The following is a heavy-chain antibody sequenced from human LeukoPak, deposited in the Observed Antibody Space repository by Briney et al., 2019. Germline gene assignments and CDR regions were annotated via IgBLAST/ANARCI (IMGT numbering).Heavy chain of an antibody. D-gene: IGHD6-19*01. Sequence: WMGRIIPILGIANYAQKFQGRVTITADKSTSTAYMELSSLRSEDTAVYYCARGKRSSEVDVWGQGTTVTVSS. CDR3: ARGKRSSEVDV. CDR2: IIPILGIA. J-gene: IGHJ6*02. V-gene: IGHV1-69*04.